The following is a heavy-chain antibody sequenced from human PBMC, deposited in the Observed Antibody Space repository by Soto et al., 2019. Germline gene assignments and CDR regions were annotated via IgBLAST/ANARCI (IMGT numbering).Heavy chain of an antibody. D-gene: IGHD6-13*01. CDR2: IYYSGST. CDR3: ETYFRIAAADDPRYYSDY. Sequence: QLQLQESGPGLVKPSETLSLTCTVSGGSISSSSYYWGWIRQPPGKGLEWIGSIYYSGSTYYNPSLKSRVTISVDTFKNQFCLRLGSVTDADTDVYYCETYFRIAAADDPRYYSDYWGQGTLVTVSS. J-gene: IGHJ4*02. CDR1: GGSISSSSYY. V-gene: IGHV4-39*01.